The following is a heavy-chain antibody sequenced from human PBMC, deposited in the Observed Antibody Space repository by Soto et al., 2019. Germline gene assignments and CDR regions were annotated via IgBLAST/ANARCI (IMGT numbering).Heavy chain of an antibody. V-gene: IGHV4-30-4*01. CDR1: GGSVSSDDYY. D-gene: IGHD3-10*01. J-gene: IGHJ5*02. CDR3: ARELSNAPDYHDA. Sequence: QLQLEESGPGLVKPSQTLSLTCTVSGGSVSSDDYYWSWIRQPPGEGLEWIGYIYYTGRTHYNPSLNSRLTISIDTSKNQFSLDLISVNAADTAVYYCARELSNAPDYHDAWGPGILVTVSS. CDR2: IYYTGRT.